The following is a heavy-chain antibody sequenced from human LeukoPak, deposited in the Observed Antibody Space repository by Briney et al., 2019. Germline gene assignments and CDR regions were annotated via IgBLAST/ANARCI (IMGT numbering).Heavy chain of an antibody. V-gene: IGHV3-9*01. CDR3: ARGLRFLEWELDY. D-gene: IGHD3-3*01. Sequence: PGRSLRLSCAASGFTFDDYAMHWVRQAPGKGLEWVSGISWNSGSIGYADSVKGRFTISRDNAKNSLYLQMNSLRAEDTALYYCARGLRFLEWELDYWGQGTLVTVSS. CDR2: ISWNSGSI. J-gene: IGHJ4*02. CDR1: GFTFDDYA.